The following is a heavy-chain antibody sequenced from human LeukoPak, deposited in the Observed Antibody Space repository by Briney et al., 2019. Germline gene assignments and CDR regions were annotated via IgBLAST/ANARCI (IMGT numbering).Heavy chain of an antibody. CDR1: GYTLTGYY. J-gene: IGHJ5*02. CDR3: ARGTRRIVVVVAATNWFDP. CDR2: INPNSGGT. V-gene: IGHV1-2*02. D-gene: IGHD2-15*01. Sequence: ASVKVSCKASGYTLTGYYMHWVRQAPGQGLEWMGWINPNSGGTNYAQKFQGRVTMTRDTSISTAYMELSRLRSDDTAVYYCARGTRRIVVVVAATNWFDPWGQGTLVTVSS.